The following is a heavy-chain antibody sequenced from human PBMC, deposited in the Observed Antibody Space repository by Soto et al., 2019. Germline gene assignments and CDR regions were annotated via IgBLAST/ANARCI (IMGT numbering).Heavy chain of an antibody. CDR1: GGSFSGYY. V-gene: IGHV4-34*01. Sequence: QVQLQQWGAGLLKPSETLSLTCAVYGGSFSGYYWSWIRQPPGKGLEWFGEINHSGSTNYNPSLKSRVTISVHTSKNQFSLKLSSVTAADTAVYYCARELKYCTNGVCSLGPYYYYYMDVWGKGTTVTVSS. J-gene: IGHJ6*03. CDR3: ARELKYCTNGVCSLGPYYYYYMDV. CDR2: INHSGST. D-gene: IGHD2-8*01.